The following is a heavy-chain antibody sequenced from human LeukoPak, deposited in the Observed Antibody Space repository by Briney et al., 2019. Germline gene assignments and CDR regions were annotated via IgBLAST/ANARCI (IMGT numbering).Heavy chain of an antibody. D-gene: IGHD5-24*01. V-gene: IGHV3-23*01. CDR3: AKADGSYKTLIDY. Sequence: GEALRLSCAASGFSFSSCFIDWVRRGRGKGLGWVSGISGSGGSTYYTDSVKGPFTIYRDSSKNTVYLKMNSLRAEDTAVYYCAKADGSYKTLIDYWGQGTLVTVSS. CDR2: ISGSGGST. J-gene: IGHJ4*02. CDR1: GFSFSSCF.